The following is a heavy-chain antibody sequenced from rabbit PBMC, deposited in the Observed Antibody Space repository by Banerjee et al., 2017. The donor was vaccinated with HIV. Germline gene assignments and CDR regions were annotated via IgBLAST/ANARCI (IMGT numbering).Heavy chain of an antibody. D-gene: IGHD4-1*01. V-gene: IGHV1S45*01. Sequence: QEQLEESGGDPVQPEGSLTLTCTASGFSFSSSYYICWVRQAPGKGLEWIACIYAGSSGSTYSASWAKGRFTISKTSSTTVTLQMTSLTAADTATYFCARGYLSSGWYLDLWGPGTLVTVS. CDR2: IYAGSSGST. CDR3: ARGYLSSGWYLDL. J-gene: IGHJ4*01. CDR1: GFSFSSSYY.